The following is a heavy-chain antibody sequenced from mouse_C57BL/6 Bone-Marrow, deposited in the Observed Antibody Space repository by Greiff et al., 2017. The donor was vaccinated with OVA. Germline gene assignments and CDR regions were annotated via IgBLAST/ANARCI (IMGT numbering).Heavy chain of an antibody. J-gene: IGHJ3*01. CDR3: ARQDGPWFAY. D-gene: IGHD2-3*01. Sequence: EVKLVESGPELVKPGASVKMSCKASGYTFTDYNMHWVKQSHGKSLEWIGYINPNNGGTSYNQKFKGKATLTVNKSSSTAYMELRSLTSEDSAVYYCARQDGPWFAYWGQGTLVTVSA. CDR2: INPNNGGT. CDR1: GYTFTDYN. V-gene: IGHV1-22*01.